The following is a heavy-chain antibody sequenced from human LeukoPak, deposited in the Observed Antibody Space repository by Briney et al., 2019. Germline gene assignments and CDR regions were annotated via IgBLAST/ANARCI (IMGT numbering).Heavy chain of an antibody. CDR2: ISGSGGST. CDR1: ETTFSTYA. V-gene: IGHV3-23*01. D-gene: IGHD3-3*01. Sequence: PGGSLRLSCAASETTFSTYAMTWVRQAPGKGLEWVSAISGSGGSTYYADSVKGRFTISRDNSKNTLYLQMNSLRAEDTAVYYCANLYDFWSGYPLDYWGQGTLVTVSS. J-gene: IGHJ4*02. CDR3: ANLYDFWSGYPLDY.